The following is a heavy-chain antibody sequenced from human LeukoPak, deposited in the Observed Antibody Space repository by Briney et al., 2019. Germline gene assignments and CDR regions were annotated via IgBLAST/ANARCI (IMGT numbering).Heavy chain of an antibody. Sequence: PGGSLRLSCAASGFTVTSYAMNWVRQAPGKGLEWVSDISGSGGSTYYADSVKGRVTISRDNSKNTLYLQMNSLRAEDTAVYYCAKRVVDYWGQGTLVTVSS. CDR2: ISGSGGST. CDR1: GFTVTSYA. J-gene: IGHJ4*02. V-gene: IGHV3-23*01. CDR3: AKRVVDY.